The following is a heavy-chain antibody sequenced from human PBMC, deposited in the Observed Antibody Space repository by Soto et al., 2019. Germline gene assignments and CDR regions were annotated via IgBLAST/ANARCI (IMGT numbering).Heavy chain of an antibody. CDR2: IYYTGST. Sequence: SETLSLTCAVSGDSISKSGYYWSWIRQNQGKGLEWIGHIYYTGSTFYSPSLKSRLTISLDTPKNQFSLDLNSVTTADTAMYYCARIEMASIKWGRGTLVTVSS. J-gene: IGHJ4*02. CDR1: GDSISKSGYY. V-gene: IGHV4-31*11. CDR3: ARIEMASIK. D-gene: IGHD5-12*01.